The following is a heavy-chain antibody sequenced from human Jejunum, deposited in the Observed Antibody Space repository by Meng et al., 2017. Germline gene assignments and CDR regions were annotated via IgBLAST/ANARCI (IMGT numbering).Heavy chain of an antibody. V-gene: IGHV2-5*01. CDR2: IYWNDDK. Sequence: ALEEAGPPLAKPRQTLMRSRTCLGFSLHTRDEGVGWIRQPPGKALEWLALIYWNDDKRHSPSLQSRLTITKDTSTNQVILTMTDMDPLDTATYYCAHTDQRWDHGQYAYDKWGQGSLVTVSS. CDR3: AHTDQRWDHGQYAYDK. D-gene: IGHD4/OR15-4a*01. CDR1: GFSLHTRDEG. J-gene: IGHJ4*02.